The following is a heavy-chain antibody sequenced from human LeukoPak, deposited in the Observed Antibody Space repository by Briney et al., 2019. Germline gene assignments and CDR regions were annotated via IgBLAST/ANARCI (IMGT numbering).Heavy chain of an antibody. CDR3: AKGAYDYIEIGYFDS. Sequence: GGSLRLSCAAPGFTSTNYAMNWVRQAPGKGLEWVSVLIGSSGSTDYADSVKGRFTISRDNSKNTVFLQMNSLRAEDTAIYYCAKGAYDYIEIGYFDSWGQGTLVTVSS. D-gene: IGHD5-12*01. J-gene: IGHJ4*02. CDR1: GFTSTNYA. V-gene: IGHV3-23*01. CDR2: LIGSSGST.